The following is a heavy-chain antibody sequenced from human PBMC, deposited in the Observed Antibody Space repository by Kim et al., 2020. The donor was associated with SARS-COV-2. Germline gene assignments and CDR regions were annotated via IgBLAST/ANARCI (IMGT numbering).Heavy chain of an antibody. Sequence: ASVKVSCKASGYTFITYAIHWMRQAPGQRPEWMGWINPGNSNTKYSQNFQGRVTITRDTSASTAYMELISLRSEDTALYFCAREGVSLIRGVFELFGMDVWGQGTTVTVSS. D-gene: IGHD3-10*01. J-gene: IGHJ6*02. CDR1: GYTFITYA. V-gene: IGHV1-3*01. CDR3: AREGVSLIRGVFELFGMDV. CDR2: INPGNSNT.